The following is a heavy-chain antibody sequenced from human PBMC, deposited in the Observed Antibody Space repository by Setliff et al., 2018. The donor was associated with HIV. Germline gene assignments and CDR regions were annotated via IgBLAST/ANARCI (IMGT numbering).Heavy chain of an antibody. CDR1: GGTISSGGYY. CDR3: VRNSFDYVEEE. CDR2: IHYSGST. D-gene: IGHD3-9*01. V-gene: IGHV4-31*03. J-gene: IGHJ4*02. Sequence: PSETLSLTCTVSGGTISSGGYYWSWIRQHPGKGLEWIGYIHYSGSTYYNPSLKSRLTISVDTSKNQFSLKLSSVTAADTAVYYCVRNSFDYVEEEWGQGTQVTVSS.